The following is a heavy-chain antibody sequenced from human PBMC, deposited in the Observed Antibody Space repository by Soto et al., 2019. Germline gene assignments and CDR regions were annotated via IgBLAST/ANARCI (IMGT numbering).Heavy chain of an antibody. V-gene: IGHV3-30*18. Sequence: QVQLVESGGGVVQPGRSLRLSCAASGFTFSSYGMHWVRQAPGKGLEWVAVISYDGSNKYYADSVKGRFTISSDNSKNTLYLERNTLRAEDTAVYYYVKDAHQWFGEGMDVWGQGTTVTVSS. CDR2: ISYDGSNK. CDR1: GFTFSSYG. D-gene: IGHD3-10*01. CDR3: VKDAHQWFGEGMDV. J-gene: IGHJ6*02.